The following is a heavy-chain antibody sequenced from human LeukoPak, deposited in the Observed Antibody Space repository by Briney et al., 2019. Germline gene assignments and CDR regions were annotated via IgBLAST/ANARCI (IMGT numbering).Heavy chain of an antibody. J-gene: IGHJ3*02. CDR3: AILGELSQDDSVFDI. D-gene: IGHD3-16*02. Sequence: ASVKVSCKASGYTFTSYDINWVRQATGQGLEWMGWMNPNSGNTGYAQKFQGRVTMTRNTSISTAYMELSSLRSEDTAVYYCAILGELSQDDSVFDIWGQGTMVTVSS. CDR2: MNPNSGNT. V-gene: IGHV1-8*01. CDR1: GYTFTSYD.